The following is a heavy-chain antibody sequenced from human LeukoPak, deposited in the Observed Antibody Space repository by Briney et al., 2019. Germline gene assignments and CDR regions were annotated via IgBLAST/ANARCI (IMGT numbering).Heavy chain of an antibody. CDR3: ARILGTTDAFDI. CDR1: GFTINNNY. Sequence: PGGSLRLSCVASGFTINNNYMTWVRQAPGKGLEWVSVSYSGGSSYYADSVKGRFTMSRDSSKNTVNLQMNILTVEDTAVYYCARILGTTDAFDIWGQGTMVTVSS. J-gene: IGHJ3*02. CDR2: SYSGGSS. D-gene: IGHD2/OR15-2a*01. V-gene: IGHV3-53*01.